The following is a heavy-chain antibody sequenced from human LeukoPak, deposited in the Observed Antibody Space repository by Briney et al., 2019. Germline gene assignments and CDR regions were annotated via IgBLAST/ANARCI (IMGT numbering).Heavy chain of an antibody. Sequence: PGGSLRLSCAASGFTFSSYSMNWVRQAPGKGLEWVSYISSSSSTIYYADSVKGRFTISRDNAKNSLYLQMNSLRAEDTAVYYCARDKNGIGYESSGYPDIWGQGTMVTVSS. V-gene: IGHV3-48*04. CDR3: ARDKNGIGYESSGYPDI. CDR1: GFTFSSYS. D-gene: IGHD3-22*01. CDR2: ISSSSSTI. J-gene: IGHJ3*02.